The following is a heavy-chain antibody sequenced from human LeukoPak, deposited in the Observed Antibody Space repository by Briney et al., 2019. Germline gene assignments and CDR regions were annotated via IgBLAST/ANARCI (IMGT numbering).Heavy chain of an antibody. CDR1: GGSFSGYY. D-gene: IGHD5-18*01. V-gene: IGHV4-34*01. Sequence: SETLSLTCAVYGGSFSGYYWSWIRQPPGKGLKWIGEINHSGSTNYNPSLKSRVTISVDTSKNQFSLKLSSVTAADTAVYYCASPAPTAMEPYNWFDPWGQGTLVTVSS. CDR3: ASPAPTAMEPYNWFDP. J-gene: IGHJ5*02. CDR2: INHSGST.